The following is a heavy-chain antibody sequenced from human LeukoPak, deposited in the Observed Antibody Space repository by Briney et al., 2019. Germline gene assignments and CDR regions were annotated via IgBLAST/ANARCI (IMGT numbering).Heavy chain of an antibody. Sequence: GGSLRLSCAASGFTFSSYGMHWVRQAPGKGLEWVAVIWNDGSNKYYADSVKGRFTISRDNSKNTLYLQMNSLRAEDTAVYYCARDGYCSGGTCHTSGYWGQGTLVTVSS. V-gene: IGHV3-33*01. D-gene: IGHD2-15*01. CDR1: GFTFSSYG. CDR2: IWNDGSNK. J-gene: IGHJ4*02. CDR3: ARDGYCSGGTCHTSGY.